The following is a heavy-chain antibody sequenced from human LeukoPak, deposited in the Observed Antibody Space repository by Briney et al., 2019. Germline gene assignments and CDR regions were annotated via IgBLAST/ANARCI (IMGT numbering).Heavy chain of an antibody. CDR1: GGTFSSYA. V-gene: IGHV1-69*06. Sequence: SVKVSCKASGGTFSSYAISWVRQAPGQGLEWMGGIIPNFGTANYAQKFQGRVTITADKSMSTAYMELSSLRSEDTAVYYCATSYNWNLFDYWGQGTLVTVSS. CDR2: IIPNFGTA. CDR3: ATSYNWNLFDY. J-gene: IGHJ4*02. D-gene: IGHD1-20*01.